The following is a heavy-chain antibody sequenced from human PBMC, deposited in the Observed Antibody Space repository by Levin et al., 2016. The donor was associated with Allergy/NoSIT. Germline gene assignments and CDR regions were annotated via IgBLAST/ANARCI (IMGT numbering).Heavy chain of an antibody. CDR2: ISAYNGNT. D-gene: IGHD2-15*01. J-gene: IGHJ4*02. Sequence: ASVKVSCKASGYTFTNYGISWVRQAPGQGLEWMGWISAYNGNTNYAQNLQGRVTMTTDTSTRTAYMELRSLRSDDTAVYYCARDGYCSGGSCYNGGDYWGQGTLVTVSS. CDR3: ARDGYCSGGSCYNGGDY. CDR1: GYTFTNYG. V-gene: IGHV1-18*01.